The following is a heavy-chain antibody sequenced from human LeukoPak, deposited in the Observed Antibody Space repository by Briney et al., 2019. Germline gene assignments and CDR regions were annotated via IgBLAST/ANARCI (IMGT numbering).Heavy chain of an antibody. CDR2: IKSKTDGGTT. Sequence: PGGSLRLSCAASGFTFSNAWMSWVRQAPGKGLEWVGRIKSKTDGGTTDYAAPVKGRFTISRDDSKNTLYLQMNSLRAEDKAVYYCARAGGYSGPFGYWGQGTLVTVSS. D-gene: IGHD5-12*01. J-gene: IGHJ4*02. CDR3: ARAGGYSGPFGY. V-gene: IGHV3-15*01. CDR1: GFTFSNAW.